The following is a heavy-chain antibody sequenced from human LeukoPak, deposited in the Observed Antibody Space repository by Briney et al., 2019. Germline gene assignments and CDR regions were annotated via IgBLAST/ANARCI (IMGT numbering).Heavy chain of an antibody. V-gene: IGHV3-23*01. J-gene: IGHJ6*02. CDR2: ISGSGGST. CDR3: AKDRLGGNSGVYYYGMDV. CDR1: GFTFSSYA. Sequence: GGSLRLSCAASGFTFSSYAMSWVRQAPGKGLEWVSAISGSGGSTYYADSVKGRFTIPRDNSKNTLYLQMNSLRAEDTAVYYCAKDRLGGNSGVYYYGMDVWGQGTTVTASS. D-gene: IGHD4-23*01.